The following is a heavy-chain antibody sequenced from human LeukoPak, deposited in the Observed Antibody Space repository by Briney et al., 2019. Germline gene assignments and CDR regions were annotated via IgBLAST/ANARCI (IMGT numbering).Heavy chain of an antibody. J-gene: IGHJ1*01. CDR2: ITPNADRT. Sequence: GGSLRLSCAASRFTFGSYGMSWVRQAPGKRLEWVSFITPNADRTSYADSVEGRFTISRDNPRNTLYMQMNSLRDEDTALYYCAIMHGYYDGSGYWVQWGQGTLVTVSS. CDR3: AIMHGYYDGSGYWVQ. CDR1: RFTFGSYG. V-gene: IGHV3-23*01. D-gene: IGHD3-22*01.